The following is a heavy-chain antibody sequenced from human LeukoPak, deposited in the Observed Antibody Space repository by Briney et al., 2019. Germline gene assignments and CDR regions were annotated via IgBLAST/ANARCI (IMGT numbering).Heavy chain of an antibody. Sequence: GASVKVSCKASGGTFSIYAISWVRQAPGQGLEWMGGIIPIFGTANYAQKFQGRVTITADESTSTAYMELSSLRSEDTAVYYCASPYYDSSGYQRYYFDYWGQGTLVTVSS. CDR1: GGTFSIYA. V-gene: IGHV1-69*13. CDR2: IIPIFGTA. D-gene: IGHD3-22*01. CDR3: ASPYYDSSGYQRYYFDY. J-gene: IGHJ4*02.